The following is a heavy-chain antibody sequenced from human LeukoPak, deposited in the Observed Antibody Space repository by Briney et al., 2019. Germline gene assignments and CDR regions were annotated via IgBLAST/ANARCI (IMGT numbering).Heavy chain of an antibody. CDR1: GFTFSSYA. CDR3: ARDTIFVDYYMDV. V-gene: IGHV3-74*01. CDR2: INSDGSST. D-gene: IGHD3-3*01. Sequence: GGSLRLSCAASGFTFSSYAMSWVRQAPGKGLEWVSRINSDGSSTSYADSVKGRFTISRDNAKNTLYLQMNSLRAEDTAVYYCARDTIFVDYYMDVWGKGTTVTVSS. J-gene: IGHJ6*03.